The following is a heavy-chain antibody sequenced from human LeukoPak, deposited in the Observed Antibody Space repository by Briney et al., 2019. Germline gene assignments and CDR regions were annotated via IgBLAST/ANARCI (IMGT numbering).Heavy chain of an antibody. V-gene: IGHV3-64*01. CDR3: ARGRFLDAFDI. J-gene: IGHJ3*02. CDR1: GFTFNSFA. D-gene: IGHD3-3*01. Sequence: PGGSLRLSCAASGFTFNSFAMHWVRQAPGKRLEYVSAISSNGGSTYYATSVKGRFTISRDNSKNTLYLQMGSLRAEDMAVYYCARGRFLDAFDIWGQGTMVTVSS. CDR2: ISSNGGST.